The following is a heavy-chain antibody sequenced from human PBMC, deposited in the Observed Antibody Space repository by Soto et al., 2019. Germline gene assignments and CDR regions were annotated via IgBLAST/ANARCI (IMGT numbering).Heavy chain of an antibody. CDR2: ISWNSGSI. CDR1: GFTFDDYA. J-gene: IGHJ4*02. D-gene: IGHD3-22*01. Sequence: EVQLVESGGGLVQPGRSLRLSCAASGFTFDDYAMHWVRQAPGKGLEWVSGISWNSGSIGYADSVKGRITISRDNAKNSLYLQMNSLRAEDTALYCCAKDIWPYYDSSGYYFNYFDYWGQGTLVTVSS. V-gene: IGHV3-9*01. CDR3: AKDIWPYYDSSGYYFNYFDY.